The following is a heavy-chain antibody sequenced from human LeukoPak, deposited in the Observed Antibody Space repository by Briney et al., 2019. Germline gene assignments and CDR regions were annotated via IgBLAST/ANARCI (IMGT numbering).Heavy chain of an antibody. CDR2: IYTSGST. V-gene: IGHV4-61*02. J-gene: IGHJ5*02. CDR1: GDSISSGSYY. CDR3: ARVGTTLS. D-gene: IGHD1-26*01. Sequence: SETLSLTCTVSGDSISSGSYYWSWIRQPAGKGLEWIGRIYTSGSTNHNPSLKSRVTISVDTSKNQFSLKLSSVTAADTAVYYCARVGTTLSWGQGTLVTVSS.